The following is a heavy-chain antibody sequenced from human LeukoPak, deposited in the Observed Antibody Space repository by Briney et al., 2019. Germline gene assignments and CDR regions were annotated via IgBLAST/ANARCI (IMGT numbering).Heavy chain of an antibody. CDR2: FDPEDGET. Sequence: GASVKVSCRVAGYALTEFSMHWVRQAPGKGLEWMGGFDPEDGETIYAQRFQGRVTMTEDTSTDTAYMELSSLRSDDTAVYYCARDWGLRSDAFDIWGQGTMVTVSS. V-gene: IGHV1-24*01. J-gene: IGHJ3*02. CDR1: GYALTEFS. D-gene: IGHD4-17*01. CDR3: ARDWGLRSDAFDI.